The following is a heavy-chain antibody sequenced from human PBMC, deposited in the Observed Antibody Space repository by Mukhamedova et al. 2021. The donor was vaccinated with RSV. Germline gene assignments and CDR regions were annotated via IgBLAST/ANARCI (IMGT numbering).Heavy chain of an antibody. CDR2: IYYSGST. Sequence: QPPGKGLEWIGYIYYSGSTYYNPSLKSRVTISVDTSKNQFSLKLSSVTAADTAVYYCARVDGAAMVTFDYWGQGTLVTVSS. J-gene: IGHJ4*02. CDR3: ARVDGAAMVTFDY. D-gene: IGHD5-18*01. V-gene: IGHV4-30-4*01.